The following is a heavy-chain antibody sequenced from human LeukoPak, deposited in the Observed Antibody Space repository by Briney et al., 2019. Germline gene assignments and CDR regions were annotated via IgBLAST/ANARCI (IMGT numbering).Heavy chain of an antibody. CDR3: ARDRSNALYYYYGMDV. D-gene: IGHD3-16*01. V-gene: IGHV3-66*02. Sequence: GGSLRLSCAASGFTVSSNYMSWVRQAPGKGLEGVSVIYSGGSTYYADSVRGRFTISRDNSKNTLYLQMNSLRAEDTAVYYCARDRSNALYYYYGMDVSGQGTTVTVSS. CDR1: GFTVSSNY. CDR2: IYSGGST. J-gene: IGHJ6*02.